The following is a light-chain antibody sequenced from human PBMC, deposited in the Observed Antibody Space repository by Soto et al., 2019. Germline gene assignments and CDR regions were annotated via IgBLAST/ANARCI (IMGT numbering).Light chain of an antibody. CDR2: GAS. V-gene: IGKV3D-20*02. J-gene: IGKJ1*01. Sequence: DIGLTQSPGTLSLSPGERATLSCRASQSVSSNYLAWYQQKPGQAPRLLIYGASSRATGISARFSGSGSGTDFTLTISSLEPEDFAVYYCQQRRNWWTLGQGTKVDIK. CDR1: QSVSSNY. CDR3: QQRRNWWT.